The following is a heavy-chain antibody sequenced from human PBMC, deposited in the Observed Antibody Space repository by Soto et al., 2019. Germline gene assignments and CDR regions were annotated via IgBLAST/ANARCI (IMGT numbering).Heavy chain of an antibody. D-gene: IGHD2-15*01. J-gene: IGHJ6*02. Sequence: ASVKVSCKASGYTFTSYYMHWVRQAPGQGLEWMGIINPSGGSTSYAQKFQGRVTMTRDTSTSTVYMELSSLRSEDTAMFYCGRYCSGGSCHTLDYYGMDVWGQGTTVTVSS. CDR2: INPSGGST. CDR1: GYTFTSYY. CDR3: GRYCSGGSCHTLDYYGMDV. V-gene: IGHV1-46*01.